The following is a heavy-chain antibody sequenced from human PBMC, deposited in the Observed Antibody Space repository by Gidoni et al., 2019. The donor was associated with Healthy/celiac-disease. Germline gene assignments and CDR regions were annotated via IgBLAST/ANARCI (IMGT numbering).Heavy chain of an antibody. V-gene: IGHV4-39*01. D-gene: IGHD6-6*01. CDR3: ASSLNQYYFDY. J-gene: IGHJ4*02. CDR2: ST. Sequence: STYYNPSLKSRVTISVDTSKNQFSLKLSSVTAADTAVYYCASSLNQYYFDYWGQGTLVTVSS.